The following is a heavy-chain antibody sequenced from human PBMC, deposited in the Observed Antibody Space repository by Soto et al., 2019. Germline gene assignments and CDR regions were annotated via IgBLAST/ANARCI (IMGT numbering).Heavy chain of an antibody. V-gene: IGHV4-30-4*01. CDR1: GGSISSGDYY. J-gene: IGHJ4*02. CDR3: AREKYYYDSSGYHY. D-gene: IGHD3-22*01. Sequence: SETLSLTCTVSGGSISSGDYYWSWIRQPPGKGLEWIGYIYYSGSTYYNPSLKSRVTISVDTSKNQFSLKLSSVTAADTAVYYCAREKYYYDSSGYHYWGQGTLVNVS. CDR2: IYYSGST.